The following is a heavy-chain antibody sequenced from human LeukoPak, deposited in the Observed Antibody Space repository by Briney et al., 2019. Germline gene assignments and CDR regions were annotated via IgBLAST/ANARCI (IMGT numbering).Heavy chain of an antibody. V-gene: IGHV3-7*01. CDR1: GFTFSSYW. D-gene: IGHD5-18*01. CDR2: IKQDRSEK. CDR3: ARARAGAQLWFGTDFDY. J-gene: IGHJ4*02. Sequence: PGGSLRLSCAASGFTFSSYWMSWVRQAPGKGLEWVANIKQDRSEKYYVDSVKGRFTISRDNAKNSLYLQMNSLRAEDTAVYYCARARAGAQLWFGTDFDYWGQGTLVTVSS.